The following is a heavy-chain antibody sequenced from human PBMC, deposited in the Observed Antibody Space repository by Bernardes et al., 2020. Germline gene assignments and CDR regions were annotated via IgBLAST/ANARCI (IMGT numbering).Heavy chain of an antibody. CDR1: GGSISSYS. J-gene: IGHJ4*02. CDR3: ARHVGSGWPLNDY. Sequence: SETLSLTCTVSGGSISSYSWSWIRQPPGKGLEWIGYVSDSGSTNYNPSLKSRVTISVDTSKNQFSLKLSSVTAADTAVYYCARHVGSGWPLNDYWGQGTRVTVSS. CDR2: VSDSGST. D-gene: IGHD6-19*01. V-gene: IGHV4-59*08.